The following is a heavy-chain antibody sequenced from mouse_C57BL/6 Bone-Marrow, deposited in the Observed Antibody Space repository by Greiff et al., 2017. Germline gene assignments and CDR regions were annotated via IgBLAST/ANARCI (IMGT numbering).Heavy chain of an antibody. J-gene: IGHJ2*01. V-gene: IGHV1-82*01. Sequence: SGPELVKPGASVKISCKASGYAFSSSWMNWVKQRPGKGLEWIGRIYPGDGDTNYNGKFKGKDTLTADKSSSTAYMQLSSLTSEDSAVYFCASYYYGSSNPCDYWGQGTTLTVSS. CDR2: IYPGDGDT. CDR3: ASYYYGSSNPCDY. D-gene: IGHD1-1*01. CDR1: GYAFSSSW.